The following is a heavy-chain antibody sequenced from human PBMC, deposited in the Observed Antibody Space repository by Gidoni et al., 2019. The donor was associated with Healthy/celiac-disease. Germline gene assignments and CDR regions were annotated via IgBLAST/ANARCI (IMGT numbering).Heavy chain of an antibody. V-gene: IGHV3-74*01. D-gene: IGHD6-13*01. CDR3: ARDNIGSSSWYGNYYYGMDV. CDR1: GFTFSSYW. J-gene: IGHJ6*02. Sequence: EVQLVESGGGLVQPGGSLRLSCAASGFTFSSYWMHWVRQAPGKGLVWVSRINSDGSSTSYADAVKGRFTISRDNAKNTLYLQMNSLRAEDTAVYYCARDNIGSSSWYGNYYYGMDVWGQGTTVTVSS. CDR2: INSDGSST.